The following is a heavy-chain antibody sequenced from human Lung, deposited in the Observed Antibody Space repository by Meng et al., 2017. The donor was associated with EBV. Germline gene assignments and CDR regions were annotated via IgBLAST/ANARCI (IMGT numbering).Heavy chain of an antibody. D-gene: IGHD6-13*01. CDR1: GDSVSSTIVT. CDR3: ARDERSWYYFDY. J-gene: IGHJ4*02. CDR2: TYYRSKWYT. Sequence: QVQLQQSGPGLVTPSXTLSLTCALPGDSVSSTIVTWNWIRQSPSGGLEWLGRTYYRSKWYTDYALSLKSRVTINADTSKNHFSLQLNSVTPEDTAVYYCARDERSWYYFDYWGQGTLVTVSS. V-gene: IGHV6-1*01.